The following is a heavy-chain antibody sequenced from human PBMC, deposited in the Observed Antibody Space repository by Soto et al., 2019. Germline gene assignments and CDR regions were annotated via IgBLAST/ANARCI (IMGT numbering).Heavy chain of an antibody. Sequence: QVQLVQSGAEVKKPGSSVKVSCKTSGGTFSSYAISWVRQAPGQGLEWMGGIIPMFGTANYAQKFQGRVTITAAESTRTAFLDLSSMISEDTAVYYCAGSRANYYDSRGYYYSTFDYWGQGTLVTVPS. CDR1: GGTFSSYA. CDR3: AGSRANYYDSRGYYYSTFDY. V-gene: IGHV1-69*12. CDR2: IIPMFGTA. D-gene: IGHD3-22*01. J-gene: IGHJ4*02.